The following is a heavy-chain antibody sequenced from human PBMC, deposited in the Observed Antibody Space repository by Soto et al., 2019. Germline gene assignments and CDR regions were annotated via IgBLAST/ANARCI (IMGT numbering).Heavy chain of an antibody. CDR1: VYSFTSDW. D-gene: IGHD1-1*01. V-gene: IGHV5-51*01. CDR3: ARQNWNDRSGDY. CDR2: IYPGDSDT. J-gene: IGHJ4*02. Sequence: RGEALKISCKGSVYSFTSDWIGWVRVMPGKGLEWMGIIYPGDSDTRYSPSFQGQVTISADKSISTAYLQWSSLKASDTAMYYCARQNWNDRSGDYWGQGTLVTVSS.